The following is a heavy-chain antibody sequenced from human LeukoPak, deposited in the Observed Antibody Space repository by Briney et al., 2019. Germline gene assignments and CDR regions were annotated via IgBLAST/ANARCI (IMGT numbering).Heavy chain of an antibody. CDR2: IYYSGST. CDR1: GGSISSGGYY. CDR3: ARALRVMAPFDP. D-gene: IGHD3-10*01. Sequence: SETLSLTCTVSGGSISSGGYYWSWIRQHPGKGLEWIGYIYYSGSTYYNPSLKSRLTISVDTSKKQFSLKLSSVTAADTAVYYCARALRVMAPFDPWGQGTLVTVSS. V-gene: IGHV4-31*03. J-gene: IGHJ5*02.